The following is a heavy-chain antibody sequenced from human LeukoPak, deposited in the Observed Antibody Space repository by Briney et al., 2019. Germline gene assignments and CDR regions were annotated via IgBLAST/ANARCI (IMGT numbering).Heavy chain of an antibody. J-gene: IGHJ4*02. V-gene: IGHV5-51*03. CDR2: VFSGDSDT. CDR1: GLDFTNDG. CDR3: VHSTSSHAHFDY. Sequence: GVGRQCASQASGLDFTNDGIGWVGPVRRKGLGWMGFVFSGDSDTRYNPSLQGQVTISADESLRTAYLQWNSLKASDTAIYYCVHSTSSHAHFDYWGQGTLVTVSS. D-gene: IGHD6-6*01.